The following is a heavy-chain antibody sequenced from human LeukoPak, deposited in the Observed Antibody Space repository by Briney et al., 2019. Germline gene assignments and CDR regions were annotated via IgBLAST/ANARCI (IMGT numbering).Heavy chain of an antibody. V-gene: IGHV3-23*01. CDR2: IDNGGST. Sequence: PGGSLRLSCAASRFTFSSYAMSWVRQAPGKGLEWVSGIDNGGSTYYADSMKGRFTISRDNSKNTLYLQMNSLRAEDTAVYYCAKSYSGWYNDAFDIWGQGTMVTVS. D-gene: IGHD6-19*01. CDR3: AKSYSGWYNDAFDI. CDR1: RFTFSSYA. J-gene: IGHJ3*02.